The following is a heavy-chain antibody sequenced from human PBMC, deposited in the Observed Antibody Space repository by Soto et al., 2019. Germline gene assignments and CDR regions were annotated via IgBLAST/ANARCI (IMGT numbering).Heavy chain of an antibody. CDR2: IKSDGSGT. Sequence: EVQLVESGGGLVQPGGSLRLSCAASGFTFSSYWMHWVRQAPGKGLVWVSRIKSDGSGTYYADSVKGRLTISRDNAKNPLYRQMNSLRAEDTAVYYCARGDGDYYDGNGYLGRHWGQGTLVTVSS. D-gene: IGHD3-22*01. J-gene: IGHJ4*02. CDR1: GFTFSSYW. CDR3: ARGDGDYYDGNGYLGRH. V-gene: IGHV3-74*01.